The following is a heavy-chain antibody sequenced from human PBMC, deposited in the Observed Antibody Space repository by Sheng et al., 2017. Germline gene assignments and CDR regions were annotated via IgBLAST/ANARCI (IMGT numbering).Heavy chain of an antibody. J-gene: IGHJ6*02. Sequence: VQLVESGGGLVQPGGSLRLSCAASGFTFSNYEMNWVRQAPGKGLEWVSYISISGSTIYYADSVKGRFTISRDNAKNSLYLQMNSLRGEDTAVYYCAVHTALAHWGQGTTVTVSS. CDR3: AVHTALAH. V-gene: IGHV3-48*03. D-gene: IGHD5-18*01. CDR1: GFTFSNYE. CDR2: ISISGSTI.